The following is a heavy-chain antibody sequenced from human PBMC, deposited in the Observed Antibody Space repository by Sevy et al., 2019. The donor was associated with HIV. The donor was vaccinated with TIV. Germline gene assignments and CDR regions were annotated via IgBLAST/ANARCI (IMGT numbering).Heavy chain of an antibody. CDR1: GYSFTSYW. Sequence: GESLKISCKGSGYSFTSYWIGWVRQMPGKGLEWMGIIYPGDSDTRYSPSFQGQVTISADKSISTAYLQWSSLKASDTAIYYCARVAYCGGDCYMYFDYWGQGTLVTVSS. CDR3: ARVAYCGGDCYMYFDY. CDR2: IYPGDSDT. J-gene: IGHJ4*02. D-gene: IGHD2-21*02. V-gene: IGHV5-51*01.